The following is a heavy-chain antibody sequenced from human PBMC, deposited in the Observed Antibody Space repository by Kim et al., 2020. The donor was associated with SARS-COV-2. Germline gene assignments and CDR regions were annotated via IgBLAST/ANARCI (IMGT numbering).Heavy chain of an antibody. Sequence: GGSLRLSCAASGFTFSSYGMHWVRQAPGKGLEWVAVIWYDGSNKYYADSVKGRFTISRDNSKNTLYLQMNSLRAEDTAVYYCAKDLSGGAELLGAFDIWGQGTVVTVSS. J-gene: IGHJ3*02. D-gene: IGHD1-26*01. CDR1: GFTFSSYG. V-gene: IGHV3-33*06. CDR2: IWYDGSNK. CDR3: AKDLSGGAELLGAFDI.